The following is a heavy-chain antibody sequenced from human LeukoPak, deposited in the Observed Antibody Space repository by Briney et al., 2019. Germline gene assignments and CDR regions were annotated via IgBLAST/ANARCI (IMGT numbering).Heavy chain of an antibody. V-gene: IGHV4-34*01. D-gene: IGHD2-2*01. CDR1: GGSFSGYY. Sequence: AETLSLTCAVYGGSFSGYYWIWIRQPPGKGLEGIGEINHSGSTNSNPSLTSRVTISVDTSKKQFSLKLSSVTAADTAVYYCARLPLGYCSSTSCYDVWGQGTTVTVYS. CDR2: INHSGST. CDR3: ARLPLGYCSSTSCYDV. J-gene: IGHJ6*02.